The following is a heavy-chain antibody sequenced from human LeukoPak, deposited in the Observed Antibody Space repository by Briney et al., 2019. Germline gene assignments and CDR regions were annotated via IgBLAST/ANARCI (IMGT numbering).Heavy chain of an antibody. CDR2: TYYRSKWYN. Sequence: SQTLSLTCAISGDSVSSNSAAWNRIRQSPSRGLEWLGRTYYRSKWYNDYTISVKSRITINPDTSKNQFSLQLNSVTPEDTAVYYCARDGHAPRSPYYFDYWGQGTLVTVSS. CDR3: ARDGHAPRSPYYFDY. V-gene: IGHV6-1*01. J-gene: IGHJ4*02. CDR1: GDSVSSNSAA.